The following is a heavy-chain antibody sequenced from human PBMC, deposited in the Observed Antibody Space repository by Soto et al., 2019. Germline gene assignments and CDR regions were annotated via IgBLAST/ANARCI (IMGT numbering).Heavy chain of an antibody. CDR2: ISSNGGST. Sequence: VLLRVSCSAAGGPCISSGRHWVRQTTGKGLEYVSAISSNGGSTYYADSVKGRFTISRDNSKSTLYLQMNSLRAEDTAVYYCGKGRSYYYYYGVDVWGQGTTVTVSS. V-gene: IGHV3-64*04. CDR3: GKGRSYYYYYGVDV. CDR1: GGPCISSG. D-gene: IGHD1-26*01. J-gene: IGHJ6*02.